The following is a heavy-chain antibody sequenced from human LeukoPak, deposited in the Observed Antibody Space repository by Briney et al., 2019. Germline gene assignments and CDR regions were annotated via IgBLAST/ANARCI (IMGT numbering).Heavy chain of an antibody. Sequence: GASVKGSCKASGYTFTSYGISWVRQAPGQGLEWMGWISAYNGNTNYAQKLQGRVTMTTDTSTSTAYMELRSLRSDDTAVYYCARDFAKGDDFWSGYYGFDYWGQGTLVTVSS. CDR3: ARDFAKGDDFWSGYYGFDY. V-gene: IGHV1-18*01. CDR2: ISAYNGNT. CDR1: GYTFTSYG. J-gene: IGHJ4*02. D-gene: IGHD3-3*01.